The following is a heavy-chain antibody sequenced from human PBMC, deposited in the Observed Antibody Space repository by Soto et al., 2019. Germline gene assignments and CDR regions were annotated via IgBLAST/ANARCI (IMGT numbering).Heavy chain of an antibody. Sequence: SETLSLTCTVSGGSISSGGYYWSWIRQHPGKGLEWIGYIYYSGSTYYNPSLKSRVTISVDTSKNQFSLKLSSVTAADTAVYYCARGLYSSSWKAYFDYWGQGTLVTVSS. J-gene: IGHJ4*02. CDR2: IYYSGST. CDR3: ARGLYSSSWKAYFDY. V-gene: IGHV4-31*03. CDR1: GGSISSGGYY. D-gene: IGHD6-13*01.